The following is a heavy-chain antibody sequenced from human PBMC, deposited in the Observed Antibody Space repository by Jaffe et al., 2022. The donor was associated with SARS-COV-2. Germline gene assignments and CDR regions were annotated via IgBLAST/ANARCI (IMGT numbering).Heavy chain of an antibody. D-gene: IGHD6-19*01. J-gene: IGHJ4*02. CDR2: IYTSGST. CDR3: ARSLGSGGTRWAVAGQRPFDY. CDR1: GGSISSGSYY. Sequence: QVQLQESGPGLVKPSQTLSLTCTVSGGSISSGSYYWSWIRQPAGKGLEWIGRIYTSGSTNYNPSLKSRVTISVDTSKNQFSLKLSSVTAADTAVYYCARSLGSGGTRWAVAGQRPFDYWGQGTLVTVSS. V-gene: IGHV4-61*02.